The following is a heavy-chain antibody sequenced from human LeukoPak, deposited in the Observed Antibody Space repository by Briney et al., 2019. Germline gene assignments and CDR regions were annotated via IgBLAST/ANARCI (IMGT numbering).Heavy chain of an antibody. J-gene: IGHJ3*02. V-gene: IGHV3-23*01. CDR1: GFTFSSYA. Sequence: GGSLRLSCAASGFTFSSYAMSWVRQAPGRGLEWVSAISGSGGSTYYADSVKGRFTISRDNSKNTLYLQMNSLRAEDTAVYYCAKSDCSSTSCYVRGGFDIWGQGTMVTVSS. CDR2: ISGSGGST. D-gene: IGHD2-2*01. CDR3: AKSDCSSTSCYVRGGFDI.